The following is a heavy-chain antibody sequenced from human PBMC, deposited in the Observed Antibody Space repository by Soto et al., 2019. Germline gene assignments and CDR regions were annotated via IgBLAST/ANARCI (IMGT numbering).Heavy chain of an antibody. J-gene: IGHJ4*02. D-gene: IGHD1-26*01. CDR1: NFSISSGYY. CDR3: ARTHSGSYYSVFNY. V-gene: IGHV4-38-2*02. CDR2: IYRSGTT. Sequence: SATQSLTCIVSNFSISSGYYWGWIRQSPGKGLEWIASIYRSGTTSYNPSLKSRVTISVDPSKNQFSLMLTAVTAAGTAVYYCARTHSGSYYSVFNYWGRGSLVTVSS.